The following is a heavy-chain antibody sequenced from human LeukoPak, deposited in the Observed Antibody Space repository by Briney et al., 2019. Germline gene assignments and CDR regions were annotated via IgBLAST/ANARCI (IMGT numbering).Heavy chain of an antibody. CDR1: GYTFRSYG. CDR2: ISAYNGNT. J-gene: IGHJ6*03. V-gene: IGHV1-18*01. CDR3: ARGPIIDIVIIPAADDYYYMDV. D-gene: IGHD2-2*01. Sequence: SVKVSCKASGYTFRSYGISWVRQAPGQGLEWMGWISAYNGNTNSAQKIQGRVTMTTDTSTSTAYMELRSLRSDDTAVYYCARGPIIDIVIIPAADDYYYMDVWGKGTTVTVSS.